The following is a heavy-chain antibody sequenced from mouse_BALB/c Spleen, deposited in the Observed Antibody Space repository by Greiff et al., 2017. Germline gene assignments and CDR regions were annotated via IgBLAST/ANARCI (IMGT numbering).Heavy chain of an antibody. V-gene: IGHV3-6*02. CDR3: ARSYDYALFAY. CDR1: GYSITSGYY. Sequence: DVKLQESGPGLVKPSQSLSLTCSVTGYSITSGYYWNWIRQFPGNKLEWMGYISYDGSNNYNPSLKNRISITRDTSKNQFFLKLNSVTTEDTATYYCARSYDYALFAYWGQGTLVTVSA. CDR2: ISYDGSN. D-gene: IGHD2-4*01. J-gene: IGHJ3*01.